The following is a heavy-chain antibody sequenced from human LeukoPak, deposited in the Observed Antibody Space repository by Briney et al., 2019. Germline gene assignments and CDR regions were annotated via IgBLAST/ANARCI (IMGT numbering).Heavy chain of an antibody. CDR3: ARPYYDFWSGYSPPAT. CDR1: GYSFTSYW. V-gene: IGHV5-51*01. Sequence: GESLKISCKGSGYSFTSYWIGWVRQLPGKGLEWMGIIYPGDSDTRSSPSFQGQVTISADKSISTAYLQWSSLKASDTAMYYCARPYYDFWSGYSPPATCGQGTLVTVSS. D-gene: IGHD3-3*01. CDR2: IYPGDSDT. J-gene: IGHJ5*02.